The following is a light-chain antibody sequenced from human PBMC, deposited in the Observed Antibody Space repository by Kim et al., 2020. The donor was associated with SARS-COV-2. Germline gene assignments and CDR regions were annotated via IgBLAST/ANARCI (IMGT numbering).Light chain of an antibody. CDR2: EDN. CDR3: QSYDSSNHVV. Sequence: NFMLTQPHYVSESPGKTVTISCTGSSGSIASNYVQWYQQRPGSAPTTVIYEDNQRPSGVPDRFSGSIDSSSNSASLTISGLKTEDEADYYCQSYDSSNHVVFGGGTQLTVL. CDR1: SGSIASNY. V-gene: IGLV6-57*02. J-gene: IGLJ2*01.